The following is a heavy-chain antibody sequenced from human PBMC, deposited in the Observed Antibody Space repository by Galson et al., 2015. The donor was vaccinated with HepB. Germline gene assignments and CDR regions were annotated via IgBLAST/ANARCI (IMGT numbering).Heavy chain of an antibody. V-gene: IGHV3-48*03. J-gene: IGHJ6*02. CDR1: GFTFSSYE. D-gene: IGHD2-15*01. CDR2: ISSSGSTI. Sequence: SLRLSCAASGFTFSSYEMNWVRQAPGKGLEWVSYISSSGSTIYYADSVKGRFTISRDNAKNSLYLQMNSLRAEDTAVYYCARGDVVVVAATAYYYGMDVWGQGTTVTVSS. CDR3: ARGDVVVVAATAYYYGMDV.